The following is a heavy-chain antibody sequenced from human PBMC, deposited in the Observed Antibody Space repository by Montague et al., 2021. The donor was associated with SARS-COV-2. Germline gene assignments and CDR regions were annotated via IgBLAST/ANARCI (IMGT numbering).Heavy chain of an antibody. CDR3: ARGRRIAASPSEGYFDL. J-gene: IGHJ2*01. CDR2: ST. Sequence: STNYNPSLKSRVTISLDTSKNHFSLKLSSVTAADTAVSYCARGRRIAASPSEGYFDLWGLVTLFPLSS. V-gene: IGHV4-34*01. D-gene: IGHD6-6*01.